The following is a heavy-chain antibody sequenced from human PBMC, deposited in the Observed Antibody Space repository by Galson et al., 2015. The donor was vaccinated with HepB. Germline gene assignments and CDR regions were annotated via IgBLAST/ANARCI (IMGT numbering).Heavy chain of an antibody. CDR2: ITTYNYK. CDR1: GFYFSSYS. V-gene: IGHV3-21*01. D-gene: IGHD4-17*01. CDR3: ARVFDDYGPPNY. J-gene: IGHJ4*02. Sequence: SLRLSCAASGFYFSSYSMTWVRQAPGKGLEWVSSITTYNYKYQADSLKGRFTIYRDNAKNSLYLQMNSLRAEDTAVDYCARVFDDYGPPNYWGQGTLVTVSS.